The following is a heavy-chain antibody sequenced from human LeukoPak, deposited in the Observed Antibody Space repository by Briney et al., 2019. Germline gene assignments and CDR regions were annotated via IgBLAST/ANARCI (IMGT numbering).Heavy chain of an antibody. CDR2: INPSGGST. J-gene: IGHJ4*02. V-gene: IGHV1-46*01. Sequence: ASVKVSCKASGYTFTSHGISWVRQAPGQGLEWMGIINPSGGSTSYAQKFQGRVTMTRDTSTSTVYMELSSLRSEDTAVYYCARNQGGYFDYWGQGTLVTVSS. CDR3: ARNQGGYFDY. D-gene: IGHD1-14*01. CDR1: GYTFTSHG.